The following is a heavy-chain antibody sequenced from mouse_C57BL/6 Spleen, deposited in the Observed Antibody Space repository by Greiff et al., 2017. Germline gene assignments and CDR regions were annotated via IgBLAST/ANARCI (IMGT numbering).Heavy chain of an antibody. CDR3: ARLLGYAMDY. V-gene: IGHV1-50*01. J-gene: IGHJ4*01. Sequence: QVQLKQPGAELVKPGASVKLSCKASGYTFTSYWMQWVKQRPGQGLEWIGEIDPSDSYTNYNQKFKGKATLTVDTSSSTAYMQLSSLTSEDSAVYYCARLLGYAMDYWGQGTSVTVSS. CDR2: IDPSDSYT. CDR1: GYTFTSYW.